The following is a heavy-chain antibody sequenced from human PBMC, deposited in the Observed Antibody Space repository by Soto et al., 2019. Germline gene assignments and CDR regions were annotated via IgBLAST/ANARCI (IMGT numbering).Heavy chain of an antibody. CDR3: AREGIAAAYYYGMDV. CDR1: GVSISSSSYY. Sequence: SETLSLTCTVSGVSISSSSYYWGWIRQPPGKGLEWIGYIYYSGSTNYNPSLKSRVTISVDTSKNQFSLKLSSVTAADTAVYYCAREGIAAAYYYGMDVWGQGTTVTSP. D-gene: IGHD6-13*01. CDR2: IYYSGST. J-gene: IGHJ6*02. V-gene: IGHV4-61*01.